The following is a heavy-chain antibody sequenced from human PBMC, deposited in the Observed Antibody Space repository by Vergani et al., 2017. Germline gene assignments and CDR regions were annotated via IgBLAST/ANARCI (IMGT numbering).Heavy chain of an antibody. Sequence: QVQLVQSGAEVKKPGSSVKVSCKASGGTFSSCAITWVRQAPGQGLQWMGRMIPTFDSKNYAPRFQGRVTLTADASASTAYMELTSLTSEDTAVYFCARGASYFDSGGYADTWGQGTLVTVS. CDR2: MIPTFDSK. D-gene: IGHD3-22*01. V-gene: IGHV1-69*18. CDR3: ARGASYFDSGGYADT. J-gene: IGHJ5*02. CDR1: GGTFSSCA.